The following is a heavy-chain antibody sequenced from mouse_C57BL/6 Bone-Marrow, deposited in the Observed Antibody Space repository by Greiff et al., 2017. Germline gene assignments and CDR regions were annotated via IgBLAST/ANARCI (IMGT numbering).Heavy chain of an antibody. CDR2: ISSGGSYT. Sequence: EVMLVESGGDLVKPGGSLKLSCAASGFTFSSYGMSWVRQTPDKRLEWVATISSGGSYTYYPDSVKGRFTISRDNAKNTLYLQMSSLKSEDTAMYYCARRTTVVWGQGTLVTVSA. CDR3: ARRTTVV. J-gene: IGHJ3*01. CDR1: GFTFSSYG. D-gene: IGHD1-1*01. V-gene: IGHV5-6*02.